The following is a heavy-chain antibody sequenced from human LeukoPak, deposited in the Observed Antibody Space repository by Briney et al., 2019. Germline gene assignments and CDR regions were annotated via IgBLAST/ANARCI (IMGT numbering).Heavy chain of an antibody. V-gene: IGHV4-39*01. Sequence: PSETLSLTCTVSGVSISSSSYYWGWIRQPPGKGLEWIGSIYYSGSTYYNPSLKSRLTISVDTSKNQFSLKLSSVTAADTAVYYCARIGGAAAGYNWFDPWGQGTLVTVSS. CDR2: IYYSGST. D-gene: IGHD6-13*01. CDR1: GVSISSSSYY. CDR3: ARIGGAAAGYNWFDP. J-gene: IGHJ5*02.